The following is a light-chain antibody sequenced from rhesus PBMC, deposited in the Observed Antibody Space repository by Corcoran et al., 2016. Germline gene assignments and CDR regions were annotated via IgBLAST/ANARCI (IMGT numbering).Light chain of an antibody. CDR1: QDISSW. Sequence: DIQMTQSPSSLSASVGDTVTITCRASQDISSWLAWYQQKAGKAPKLLFYKAFSLQSGVPSRCSGSGSGTDFTLTFSGLQSEDSATYYCQQYSSRPTFGGGTKVEIK. CDR3: QQYSSRPT. V-gene: IGKV1-22*01. CDR2: KAF. J-gene: IGKJ4*01.